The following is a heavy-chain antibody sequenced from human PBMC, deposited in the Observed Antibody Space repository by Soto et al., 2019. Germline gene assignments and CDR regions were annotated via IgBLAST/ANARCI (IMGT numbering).Heavy chain of an antibody. Sequence: PSATLSLTCTVSGGSISSYYWSWIRQDPGKGLEWIGYIYYSGSTNYNPSLKSRVTISVDTSKNQFSLKLSSVTVADTAVYYCATCGHNFLSGTFDYWGQGTLVTVSS. CDR3: ATCGHNFLSGTFDY. CDR2: IYYSGST. D-gene: IGHD3-3*01. J-gene: IGHJ4*02. V-gene: IGHV4-59*01. CDR1: GGSISSYY.